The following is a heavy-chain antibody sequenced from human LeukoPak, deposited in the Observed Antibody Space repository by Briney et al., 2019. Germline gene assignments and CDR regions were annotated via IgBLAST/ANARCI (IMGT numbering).Heavy chain of an antibody. D-gene: IGHD2-2*01. Sequence: SVTVSCKASGGTFSSYAISWVRQAPGQGLEWMGGIIPIFGTANYAQKFQGRVTITADESTSTAYMELSSLRSEDTAVYYCARVELDIVVVPAALGWFDPWGQGTLVTVSS. CDR3: ARVELDIVVVPAALGWFDP. V-gene: IGHV1-69*13. CDR1: GGTFSSYA. CDR2: IIPIFGTA. J-gene: IGHJ5*02.